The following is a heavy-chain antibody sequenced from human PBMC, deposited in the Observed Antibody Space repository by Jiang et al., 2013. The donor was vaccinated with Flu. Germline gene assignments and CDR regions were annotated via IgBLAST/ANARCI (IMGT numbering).Heavy chain of an antibody. CDR3: AKDGPAVTVTTAFDI. D-gene: IGHD4-23*01. Sequence: VQLLESGGGLVQPGGSLRLSCAASGFTFSDYGMNWVRQAPGKGLEWISSISSDTETTFYADSVKGRFTVSRDNSKNTLYLQMNSLRADDTAVYYCAKDGPAVTVTTAFDIWGQGTMVTVSS. V-gene: IGHV3-23*01. J-gene: IGHJ3*02. CDR1: GFTFSDYG. CDR2: ISSDTETT.